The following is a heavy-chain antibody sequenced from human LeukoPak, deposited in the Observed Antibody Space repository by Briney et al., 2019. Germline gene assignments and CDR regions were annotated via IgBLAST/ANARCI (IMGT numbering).Heavy chain of an antibody. D-gene: IGHD6-19*01. V-gene: IGHV3-66*02. CDR2: IYRGGST. Sequence: GGSLRLSCAASGFTVSDTYVSWVRQAPAKGLEWVSVIYRGGSTYYADSVNGRFTISRDNSKNTLYLQMNSLRAEDTAVYYCAKDRSSGRAADYFDYWGQGTLVTVSS. CDR1: GFTVSDTY. J-gene: IGHJ4*02. CDR3: AKDRSSGRAADYFDY.